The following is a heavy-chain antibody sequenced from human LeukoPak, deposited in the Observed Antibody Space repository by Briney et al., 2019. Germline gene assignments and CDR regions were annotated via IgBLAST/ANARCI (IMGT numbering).Heavy chain of an antibody. V-gene: IGHV4-4*07. D-gene: IGHD3-16*01. CDR3: ARASVLLSADY. Sequence: PSETLSLTCSVSGDSISNYYWSWIRQPAGKGLEWIGRIYTSGSTNYNPSLKSRVTMSVDTSKNQFSLRLNSVTAADTAVYYCARASVLLSADYWGQGTLVTVSS. J-gene: IGHJ4*02. CDR2: IYTSGST. CDR1: GDSISNYY.